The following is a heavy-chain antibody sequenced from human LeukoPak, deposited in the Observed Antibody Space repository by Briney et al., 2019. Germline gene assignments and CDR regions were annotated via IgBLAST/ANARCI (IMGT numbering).Heavy chain of an antibody. CDR3: AKDIGADYYYDSSGYFI. Sequence: PGGSLRLSCAASGFTFDNYAMHWVRQVPGKGLEWVSLISGDGDSTYYPDSVKGRFTISRDNSKNSLYLQRNSLRTEDTALYYCAKDIGADYYYDSSGYFIWGQGTMVTVSS. CDR2: ISGDGDST. J-gene: IGHJ3*02. D-gene: IGHD3-22*01. V-gene: IGHV3-43*02. CDR1: GFTFDNYA.